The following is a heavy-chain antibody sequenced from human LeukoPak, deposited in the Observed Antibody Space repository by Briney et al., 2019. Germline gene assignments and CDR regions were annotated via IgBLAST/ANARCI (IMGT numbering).Heavy chain of an antibody. D-gene: IGHD1-14*01. CDR1: GGSFSGYY. Sequence: SETLSLTCAVYGGSFSGYYWSWIRQPPGKGLEWIGEINHSGSTNYNPSLKSRVTISVDTSKNQFSLKLSSVTAADTAMYYCAGNPQDGLNFDYWGQGTLVTVSS. V-gene: IGHV4-34*01. CDR3: AGNPQDGLNFDY. CDR2: INHSGST. J-gene: IGHJ4*02.